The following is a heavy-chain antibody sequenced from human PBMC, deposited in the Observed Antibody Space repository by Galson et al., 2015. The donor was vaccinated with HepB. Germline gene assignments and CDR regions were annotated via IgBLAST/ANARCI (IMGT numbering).Heavy chain of an antibody. CDR3: ARDLELSGYSYGPSGI. V-gene: IGHV1-3*01. CDR1: GYTFTSYA. D-gene: IGHD5-18*01. Sequence: SVKVSCKASGYTFTSYAMHWVRQAPGQRLEWMGWINAGNGNTKYSQKFQGRVTITRDTSASTAYMELSSLRSEDTAVYYCARDLELSGYSYGPSGIWGQGTMVTVSS. CDR2: INAGNGNT. J-gene: IGHJ3*02.